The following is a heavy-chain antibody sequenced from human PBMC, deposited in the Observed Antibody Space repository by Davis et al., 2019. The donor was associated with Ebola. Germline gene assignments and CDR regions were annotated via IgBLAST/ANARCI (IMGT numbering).Heavy chain of an antibody. V-gene: IGHV3-48*02. CDR2: ISSSSSTI. CDR1: GFTFSSYG. CDR3: ATVLAARPYYYYMDV. D-gene: IGHD6-6*01. J-gene: IGHJ6*03. Sequence: PGGSLRLSCAASGFTFSSYGMHWVRQAPGKGLEWVSYISSSSSTIYYADSVKGRFTISRDNAKNSLYLQMNSLRDEDTAVYYCATVLAARPYYYYMDVWGKGTTVTVSS.